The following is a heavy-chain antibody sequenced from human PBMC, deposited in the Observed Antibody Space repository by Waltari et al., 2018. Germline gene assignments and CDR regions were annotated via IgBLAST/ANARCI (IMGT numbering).Heavy chain of an antibody. J-gene: IGHJ5*02. V-gene: IGHV4-34*01. CDR2: SNHSGST. CDR3: ARRVMVVAAMSLFDP. D-gene: IGHD2-15*01. Sequence: QVQLQQWGAGLLKPSETLSLTCAVYGGSFSGYYWSWIRQPPGKGLEWIGESNHSGSTNYNPSLKSRVTISVDTSKNQFSLKLSSVTAADTAVYYCARRVMVVAAMSLFDPWGQGTLVTVSS. CDR1: GGSFSGYY.